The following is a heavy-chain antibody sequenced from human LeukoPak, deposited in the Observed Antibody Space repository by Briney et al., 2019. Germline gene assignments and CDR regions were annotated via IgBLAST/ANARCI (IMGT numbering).Heavy chain of an antibody. D-gene: IGHD4-11*01. Sequence: GGSLRLSCAASGFTFSSYAMSWVRQAPGKGLEWVSAINGNGGSTYYTDSVKGRFTISRDNSKNTLYLQMNSLRAEDTAVYYCARDWCTVTPCWFDPWGQGTLVTVSS. CDR1: GFTFSSYA. J-gene: IGHJ5*02. V-gene: IGHV3-23*01. CDR3: ARDWCTVTPCWFDP. CDR2: INGNGGST.